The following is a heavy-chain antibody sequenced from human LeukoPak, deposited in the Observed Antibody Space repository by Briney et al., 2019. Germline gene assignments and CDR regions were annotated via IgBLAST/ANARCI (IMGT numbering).Heavy chain of an antibody. Sequence: PGGSLRLSCAASGFTVSNNFMGWVRQAPGKGLDWVSIIYSSGSTYYADSVKGRFTISRDNSKDTVFLQMSSLRADDTAVYYCATPPAMRAPPNYFQHWGQGTLVTVSS. D-gene: IGHD5-18*01. V-gene: IGHV3-53*01. CDR2: IYSSGST. CDR1: GFTVSNNF. J-gene: IGHJ1*01. CDR3: ATPPAMRAPPNYFQH.